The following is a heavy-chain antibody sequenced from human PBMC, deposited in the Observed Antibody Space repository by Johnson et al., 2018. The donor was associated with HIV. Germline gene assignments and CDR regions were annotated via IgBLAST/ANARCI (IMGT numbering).Heavy chain of an antibody. CDR3: ARVVPRGFVRAYLGAFDI. D-gene: IGHD2-8*01. J-gene: IGHJ3*02. Sequence: VQLVESGGGVVQPGRSLRLSCAASGFTFSSYAMSWVRQAPGKGLEWVSAISGSGGSTYYADSVKGRFTISRDNAKNSLYLQMNSLGAEDTALYYCARVVPRGFVRAYLGAFDIWGKGKMVTVSS. CDR2: ISGSGGST. V-gene: IGHV3-23*04. CDR1: GFTFSSYA.